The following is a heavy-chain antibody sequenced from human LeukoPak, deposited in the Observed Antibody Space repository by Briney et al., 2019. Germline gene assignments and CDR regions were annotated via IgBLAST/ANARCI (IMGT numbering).Heavy chain of an antibody. CDR2: ISYDGSNK. CDR1: GFTFSSYG. J-gene: IGHJ4*02. Sequence: PGRSLRLSCAASGFTFSSYGMHWVRQAPGKGLEWVAVISYDGSNKYYADSVKGRFTISRDNSKNTLYLQMNSLRAEDTAVYYCAKDQAPRVVTATDYWGQGTLVTVSS. D-gene: IGHD2-21*02. CDR3: AKDQAPRVVTATDY. V-gene: IGHV3-30*18.